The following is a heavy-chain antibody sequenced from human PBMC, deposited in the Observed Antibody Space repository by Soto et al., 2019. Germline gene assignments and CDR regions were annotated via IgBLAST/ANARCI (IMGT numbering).Heavy chain of an antibody. D-gene: IGHD2-2*03. J-gene: IGHJ4*02. Sequence: EVQLLESGGGLVQPGGSLRLSCAASGVTFNTYSLSWVRQAPGKGLEWVSTMSGSDGSTYYADSVRGRFAISRDNSKNTLFMQMNSLRAEDTALYYFALEALSGYYYFDYWGQGALVTVSS. CDR1: GVTFNTYS. V-gene: IGHV3-23*01. CDR2: MSGSDGST. CDR3: ALEALSGYYYFDY.